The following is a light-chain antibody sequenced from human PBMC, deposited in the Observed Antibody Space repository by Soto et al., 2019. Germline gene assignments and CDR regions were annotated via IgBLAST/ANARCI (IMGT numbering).Light chain of an antibody. CDR3: QQSSDWPWT. Sequence: DIVLTQSPAPLSLSPGERATLSCRARQSVSSYFAWYQQKPGQAPRLLIYDASNGATGIPARFSGSGSGTDFTLTISRLEPEDFAVYYCQQSSDWPWTFGQGTQG. J-gene: IGKJ1*01. V-gene: IGKV3-11*01. CDR1: QSVSSY. CDR2: DAS.